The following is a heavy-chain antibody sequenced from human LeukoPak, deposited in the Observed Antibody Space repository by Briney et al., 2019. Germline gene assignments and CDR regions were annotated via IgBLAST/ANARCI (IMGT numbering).Heavy chain of an antibody. J-gene: IGHJ2*01. CDR3: ARDPHTDWYIYL. CDR2: IGTAGDT. Sequence: GGSLRLSCAASGFTFSRYDMHGVRQATGKGLEWVSAIGTAGDTYYPGSVKGRFTISRENAKNSLYLQMNSLRAGDTAVYYCARDPHTDWYIYLWSRGTLVTVSS. CDR1: GFTFSRYD. V-gene: IGHV3-13*04.